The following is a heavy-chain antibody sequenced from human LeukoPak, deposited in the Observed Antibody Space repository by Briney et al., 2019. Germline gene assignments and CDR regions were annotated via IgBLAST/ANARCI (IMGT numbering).Heavy chain of an antibody. CDR1: GYTFTSYY. V-gene: IGHV1-46*01. CDR3: ARDRHLDCGGDCYYYYMDV. D-gene: IGHD2-21*01. J-gene: IGHJ6*03. Sequence: GASVKVSCKASGYTFTSYYMHWVRQAPGQGLEWMGIINPSGGSTSYAQKFQGRVTMTRDTSTSTVYMELSSLRSEDTAVYYCARDRHLDCGGDCYYYYMDVWGKGTTVTISS. CDR2: INPSGGST.